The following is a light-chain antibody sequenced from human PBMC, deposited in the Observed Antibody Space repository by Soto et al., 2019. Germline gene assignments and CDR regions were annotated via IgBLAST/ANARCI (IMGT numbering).Light chain of an antibody. V-gene: IGKV3-15*01. CDR3: QSYNDWPFS. Sequence: EIVMTQSPATLSVSPGERVTLSCRASESLSTYLAWYQQKPGQAPRLLIYGASTRATGVPARFSGSGSATDFTLTTSSLQSEDSAVYYCQSYNDWPFSFGQGTKLQIK. CDR1: ESLSTY. CDR2: GAS. J-gene: IGKJ2*01.